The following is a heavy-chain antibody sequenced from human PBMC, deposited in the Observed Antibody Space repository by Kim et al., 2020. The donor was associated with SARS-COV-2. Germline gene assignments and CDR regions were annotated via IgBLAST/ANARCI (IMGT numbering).Heavy chain of an antibody. J-gene: IGHJ3*01. Sequence: GGSLRLSCAASGFIFSDYAMPWVRQAPGKGLEWVSAISGHGDLTHYVDSVEGRLTIIRDNSQTTQFLQVNSLRAEATAAYYCARESGSHGYASELTAPF. CDR3: ARESGSHGYASELTAPF. CDR1: GFIFSDYA. CDR2: ISGHGDLT. D-gene: IGHD1-26*01. V-gene: IGHV3-23*01.